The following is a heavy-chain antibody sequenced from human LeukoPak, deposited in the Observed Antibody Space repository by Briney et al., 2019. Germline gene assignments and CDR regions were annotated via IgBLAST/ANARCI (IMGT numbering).Heavy chain of an antibody. CDR3: ARVGSGWSFDY. J-gene: IGHJ4*02. CDR1: GGSISSYY. D-gene: IGHD6-19*01. V-gene: IGHV4-4*07. CDR2: IQTSGST. Sequence: SSETLSLTCTVSGGSISSYYWSWIRQPAGRGLEWIGRIQTSGSTNYTPSLKSRVTMSVDTSKNKFSLKVNSVTAADTAVYYCARVGSGWSFDYWGQGTLVTVSS.